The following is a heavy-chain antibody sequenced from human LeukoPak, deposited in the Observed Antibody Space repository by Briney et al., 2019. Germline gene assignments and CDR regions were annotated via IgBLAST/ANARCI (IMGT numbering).Heavy chain of an antibody. Sequence: PGGSLRLSCAASGFTFSSYGMHWVRQAPGKGLEWVAVISYDGSNKYYADSVKGRFTISRDNSKNTLYLQMNSLRAEDTAVYYCAKDGSGQLQAWGQGTLVTVSS. CDR2: ISYDGSNK. V-gene: IGHV3-30*18. CDR3: AKDGSGQLQA. CDR1: GFTFSSYG. D-gene: IGHD3-10*01. J-gene: IGHJ5*02.